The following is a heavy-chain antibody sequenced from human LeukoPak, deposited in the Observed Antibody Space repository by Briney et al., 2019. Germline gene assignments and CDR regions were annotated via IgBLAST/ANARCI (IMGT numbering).Heavy chain of an antibody. J-gene: IGHJ4*02. Sequence: ASVTVSCKASGYTFTGYYMHWVRQAPGQGLEWMGWINPNSGGTNYAQKFQGRVTMTRDTSISTAYMEVSRLRSDDTAVYYCATTSGYNYGYNYWGQGTLVTVSS. CDR1: GYTFTGYY. V-gene: IGHV1-2*02. CDR2: INPNSGGT. CDR3: ATTSGYNYGYNY. D-gene: IGHD5-18*01.